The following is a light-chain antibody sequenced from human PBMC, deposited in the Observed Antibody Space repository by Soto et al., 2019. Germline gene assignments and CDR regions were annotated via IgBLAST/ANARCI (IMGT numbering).Light chain of an antibody. V-gene: IGKV1-39*01. CDR2: AAS. J-gene: IGKJ3*01. CDR3: QQTYNSPRT. CDR1: QSIDDY. Sequence: DIQMTQSPSSLSASVGDRVTITCRASQSIDDYLNWYQQKPGKAPKLLIYAASNLQGGVPSRFSGSGSGTDFTLTINTLQPEDFATYFCQQTYNSPRTFGPGTNVEI.